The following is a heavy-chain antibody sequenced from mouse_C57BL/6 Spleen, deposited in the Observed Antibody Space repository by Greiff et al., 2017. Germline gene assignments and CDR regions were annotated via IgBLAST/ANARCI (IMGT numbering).Heavy chain of an antibody. CDR3: ARGDYYGSSYDAMDY. CDR1: GFTFSDYG. CDR2: ISSGSSTI. D-gene: IGHD1-1*01. J-gene: IGHJ4*01. V-gene: IGHV5-17*01. Sequence: EVMLVESGGGLVKPGGSLKLSCAASGFTFSDYGMHWVRQAPEKGLEWVAYISSGSSTIYYADTVKGRFTISRDNAKNTLFLQMTRLRSEDTAMYYCARGDYYGSSYDAMDYWGQGTSVTVSS.